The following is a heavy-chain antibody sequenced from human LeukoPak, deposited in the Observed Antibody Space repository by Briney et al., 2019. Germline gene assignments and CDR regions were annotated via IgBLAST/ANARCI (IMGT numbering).Heavy chain of an antibody. Sequence: SETLSLTCTVSGGSISSSSYYWGWIRQPPGKGLEWIGSIYYSGSTYYNPSLKSRVTISVDTSKNQFSLKLSSVTAADTAVYYCARDSIAAAGTVGFDPWGQGTLVTVSS. CDR2: IYYSGST. V-gene: IGHV4-39*07. CDR1: GGSISSSSYY. J-gene: IGHJ5*02. D-gene: IGHD6-13*01. CDR3: ARDSIAAAGTVGFDP.